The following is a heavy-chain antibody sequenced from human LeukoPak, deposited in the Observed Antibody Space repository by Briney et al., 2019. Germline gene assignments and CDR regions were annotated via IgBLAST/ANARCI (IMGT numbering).Heavy chain of an antibody. J-gene: IGHJ4*02. CDR2: IHYSGST. D-gene: IGHD2-15*01. CDR3: ARGPPRVVAATAEAYYFDY. CDR1: GGSISSGGYY. V-gene: IGHV4-31*03. Sequence: SQTLSLTCTVSGGSISSGGYYWSWIRQHPGKGLEWIGYIHYSGSTYYNPSLKSRVTISVDTSKNQFSLKLSSVTAADTAVYYCARGPPRVVAATAEAYYFDYWGQGPWSPSPQ.